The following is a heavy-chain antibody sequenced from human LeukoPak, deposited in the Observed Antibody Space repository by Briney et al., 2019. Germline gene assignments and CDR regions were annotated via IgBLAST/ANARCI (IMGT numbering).Heavy chain of an antibody. CDR3: ASIVEPSTPY. J-gene: IGHJ4*02. D-gene: IGHD2-2*01. Sequence: GASLKISCKASGYTFTNYYMHWVRQAPGQGLEWMGIINPSGGSTIYAQKFQGRVTMTRAMSTSTVYMELSSLRSEGTAVYECASIVEPSTPYWGQRILGTVSS. CDR1: GYTFTNYY. CDR2: INPSGGST. V-gene: IGHV1-46*01.